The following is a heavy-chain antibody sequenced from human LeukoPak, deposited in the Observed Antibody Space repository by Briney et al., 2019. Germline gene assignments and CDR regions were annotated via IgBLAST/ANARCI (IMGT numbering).Heavy chain of an antibody. Sequence: SETLSLTRAVYGGSFSGYYWSWIRQPPGKGLEWIGEINHSGSTNYNPSLKSRVTISVDTSKNQFSLKLSSVTAADTAVYYCARVTAVAGSWFDPWGQGTLVTVSS. J-gene: IGHJ5*02. CDR1: GGSFSGYY. D-gene: IGHD6-19*01. CDR3: ARVTAVAGSWFDP. CDR2: INHSGST. V-gene: IGHV4-34*01.